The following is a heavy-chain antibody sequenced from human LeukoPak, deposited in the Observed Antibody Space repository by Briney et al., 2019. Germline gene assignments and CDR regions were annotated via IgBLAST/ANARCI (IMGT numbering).Heavy chain of an antibody. CDR2: MNPNSGNT. D-gene: IGHD6-13*01. J-gene: IGHJ6*02. V-gene: IGHV1-8*02. Sequence: ASVKVSCKASGYTFTSYAMHWVRQAPGQRLEWMGWMNPNSGNTGYAQKFQGRVTMTRNTSISTAYMELSSLRSEDTAVYYCASLDRHSSSWYNYYYGMDVWGQGTTVTVSS. CDR3: ASLDRHSSSWYNYYYGMDV. CDR1: GYTFTSYA.